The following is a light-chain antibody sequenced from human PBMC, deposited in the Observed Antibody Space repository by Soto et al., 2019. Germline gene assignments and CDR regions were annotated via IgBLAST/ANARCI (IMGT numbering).Light chain of an antibody. CDR1: QSVGNY. CDR3: QQRSNWPPWT. J-gene: IGKJ1*01. CDR2: DAS. Sequence: EIVLTQSPATLSLSPGERATISFRASQSVGNYLAWYQQKPGQAPRLLIYDASNSATGIPARFSGSGSGTDFTLTISSLEPEDFAVYYCQQRSNWPPWTFGQGTKVDIK. V-gene: IGKV3-11*01.